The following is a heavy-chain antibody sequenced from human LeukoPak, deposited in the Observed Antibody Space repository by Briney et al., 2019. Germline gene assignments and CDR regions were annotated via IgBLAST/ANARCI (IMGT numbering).Heavy chain of an antibody. CDR1: GGSISCYY. D-gene: IGHD3-22*01. CDR2: IYYSGST. V-gene: IGHV4-59*01. CDR3: ARAVSGYYSGFDY. J-gene: IGHJ4*02. Sequence: SETLSLTCTVSGGSISCYYWSWIRQPPGKGLEWIGYIYYSGSTNYNPSLKSRVTISVDTSKNQFSLKLSSVTAADTAVYYCARAVSGYYSGFDYWGQGTLVTVSS.